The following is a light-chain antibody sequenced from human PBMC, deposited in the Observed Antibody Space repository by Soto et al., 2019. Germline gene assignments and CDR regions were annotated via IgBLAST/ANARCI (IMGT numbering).Light chain of an antibody. V-gene: IGKV3-11*01. CDR3: QQRFAWPNS. Sequence: EIVLTQSPATLSLSPGERATLSCRASQSVSIYLAWYQQRPGQTPRLLIYDISTRAAGIPARFSGSVFRTDYTLTLSNLEPEDSAVYYCQQRFAWPNSFGGGTKVQI. J-gene: IGKJ4*01. CDR2: DIS. CDR1: QSVSIY.